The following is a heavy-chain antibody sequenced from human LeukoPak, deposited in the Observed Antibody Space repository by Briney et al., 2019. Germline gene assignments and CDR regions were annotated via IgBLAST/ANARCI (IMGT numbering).Heavy chain of an antibody. V-gene: IGHV3-13*01. J-gene: IGHJ6*03. D-gene: IGHD3-10*01. CDR3: ARDLGYYGSGSEDYMDV. CDR2: IDTAGDT. Sequence: GGSLRLSCAASGFTFSNYDMHWVRQATGKGLEWVSGIDTAGDTYYPGSVKGRFTISRQDAKNSLYLQMNNLRAGDTAVYYCARDLGYYGSGSEDYMDVWGKGTTVTVSS. CDR1: GFTFSNYD.